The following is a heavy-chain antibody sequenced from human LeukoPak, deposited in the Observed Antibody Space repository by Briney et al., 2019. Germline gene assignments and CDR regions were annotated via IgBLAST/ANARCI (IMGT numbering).Heavy chain of an antibody. CDR2: IRYDGSNK. D-gene: IGHD3-3*01. Sequence: GGSLRLSCAASGFTFSSYGMHWVRQAPGKGLEWVAFIRYDGSNKYYADSVKGRFTISRDNSKNTLYLQMNSLRAEDTAVYYCAKDPGRWSGYYTFDYWGQGTLVTVSS. CDR1: GFTFSSYG. CDR3: AKDPGRWSGYYTFDY. J-gene: IGHJ4*02. V-gene: IGHV3-30*02.